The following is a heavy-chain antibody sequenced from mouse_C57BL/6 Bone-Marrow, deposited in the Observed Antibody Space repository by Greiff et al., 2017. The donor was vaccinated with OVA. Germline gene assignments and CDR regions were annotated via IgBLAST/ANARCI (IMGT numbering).Heavy chain of an antibody. J-gene: IGHJ3*01. CDR3: THYGSSPWFAY. Sequence: VQLQQSGAELVRPGASVKLSCTASGFNIKDDYMHWVKQRPEQGLEWIGWIDPENGDTEYASKFQGKATITADTSSNTAYLQLSSLTSEDTAVYYCTHYGSSPWFAYWGQVTLVTVSA. CDR1: GFNIKDDY. V-gene: IGHV14-4*01. CDR2: IDPENGDT. D-gene: IGHD1-1*01.